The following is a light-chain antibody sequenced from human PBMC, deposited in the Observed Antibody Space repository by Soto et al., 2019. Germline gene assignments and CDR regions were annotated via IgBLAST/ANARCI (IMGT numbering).Light chain of an antibody. CDR3: EQRSKVTLGLT. V-gene: IGKV3-11*01. CDR2: DAS. Sequence: EIVLTQSPATLSLSPGEIATLSCRASQSVSSYLAWYQQKPGQAPRLLIYDASNRPTRFPARFSGSGSGPGFTITIRRLEPEDFAGCCCEQRSKVTLGLTFGGGTKVEIE. CDR1: QSVSSY. J-gene: IGKJ4*01.